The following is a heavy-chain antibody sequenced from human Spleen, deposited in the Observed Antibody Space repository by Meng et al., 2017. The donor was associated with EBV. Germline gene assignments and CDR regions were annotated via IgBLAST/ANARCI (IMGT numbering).Heavy chain of an antibody. CDR2: IKSKTDGGTT. V-gene: IGHV3-15*01. CDR3: TTDDDYDSGYFDK. D-gene: IGHD4-17*01. J-gene: IGHJ4*02. Sequence: EVQLVESGGGLVKPGGSLRLSCAASGLIFRDAWMNWVRQGPGKGLEWVGRIKSKTDGGTTDYAAPVKDRFTISRDDSRNMLYLQMNSLKTEDTAVYYCTTDDDYDSGYFDKWGQGTLGTVSP. CDR1: GLIFRDAW.